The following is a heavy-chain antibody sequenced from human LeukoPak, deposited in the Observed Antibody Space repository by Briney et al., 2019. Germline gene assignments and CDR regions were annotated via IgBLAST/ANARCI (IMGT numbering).Heavy chain of an antibody. CDR2: IKSKTDGGTT. D-gene: IGHD3-16*01. J-gene: IGHJ4*02. V-gene: IGHV3-15*01. CDR1: GFTFSTYG. Sequence: GGSLRLSCAASGFTFSTYGMQWVRQAPGKGLEWVGRIKSKTDGGTTDYAAPVKGRFTISRDDSKNTLYLQMNSLKTEDTAVYYCTTDRTLGVDYWGQGTLVTVSS. CDR3: TTDRTLGVDY.